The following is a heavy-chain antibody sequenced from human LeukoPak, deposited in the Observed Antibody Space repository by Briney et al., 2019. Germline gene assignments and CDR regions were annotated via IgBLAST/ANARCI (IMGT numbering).Heavy chain of an antibody. D-gene: IGHD1-26*01. V-gene: IGHV4-59*08. CDR2: IHYSGST. J-gene: IGHJ6*03. CDR3: ARHWELLEGDYYYYYMDV. Sequence: SETLSLTCTVSGGSISSHYWSWIRQPPGKGLECIGYIHYSGSTNYNPSLKSRLTISVDTSKTQFSLKLSSVTAADTAVYYCARHWELLEGDYYYYYMDVWGKGTTVTVSS. CDR1: GGSISSHY.